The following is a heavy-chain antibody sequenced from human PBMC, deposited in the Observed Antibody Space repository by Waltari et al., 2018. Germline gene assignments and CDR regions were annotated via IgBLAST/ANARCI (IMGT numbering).Heavy chain of an antibody. J-gene: IGHJ4*02. CDR2: INPNSGGT. CDR3: ARGGPAIFGVLITKRFDY. Sequence: QVQLVQSGAEVKKPGASVKVSCKASGYTFTDYYMHWVLQAPGQGLEWMGRINPNSGGTNYTQKFQGRVTMTRDTSISTAYMELSRLRSDDTAVYYCARGGPAIFGVLITKRFDYWGQGTLVTVSS. D-gene: IGHD3-3*01. V-gene: IGHV1-2*06. CDR1: GYTFTDYY.